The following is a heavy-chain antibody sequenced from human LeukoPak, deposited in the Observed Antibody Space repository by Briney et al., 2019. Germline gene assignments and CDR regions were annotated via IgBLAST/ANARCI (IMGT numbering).Heavy chain of an antibody. CDR2: INWNGGST. CDR1: GFTFDDYG. CDR3: ARASGYSSSWYGSVY. V-gene: IGHV3-20*04. J-gene: IGHJ4*02. Sequence: RPGGSLRLSCAASGFTFDDYGMSWVRQAPGKGLEWVSGINWNGGSTGYADSVKGRFTISRDNAKNSLHLQMNSLRAEDTALYYCARASGYSSSWYGSVYWGQGTLVTVSS. D-gene: IGHD6-13*01.